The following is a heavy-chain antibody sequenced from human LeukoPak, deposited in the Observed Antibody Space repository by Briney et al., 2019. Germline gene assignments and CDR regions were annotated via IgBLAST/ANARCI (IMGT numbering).Heavy chain of an antibody. CDR1: DYSISSGYY. CDR3: ASPAMAFIDQGRYNYYYYMDV. CDR2: IYHSGST. D-gene: IGHD5-18*01. V-gene: IGHV4-38-2*02. Sequence: PSETLSLTCTVSDYSISSGYYWGWIRQPPVKGLEWIGSIYHSGSTYYNPSLKSRVTISVDTSKNQFSLKLSSVTAADTAVYYCASPAMAFIDQGRYNYYYYMDVWGKGTTVTVSS. J-gene: IGHJ6*03.